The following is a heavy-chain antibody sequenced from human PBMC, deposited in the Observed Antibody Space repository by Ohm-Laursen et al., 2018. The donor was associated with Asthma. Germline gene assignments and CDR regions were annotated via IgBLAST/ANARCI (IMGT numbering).Heavy chain of an antibody. Sequence: SLRLSCTASGFTFSNYAMTWVRQAPGKGLEWVSGISSSGGSTYYADNVKGRFTISRDNSKNTLYLQMNSLRAEDTAVYYCAKDAAIDYVEMATTYYFDYWGQGTLVTVSS. CDR2: ISSSGGST. CDR3: AKDAAIDYVEMATTYYFDY. V-gene: IGHV3-23*01. J-gene: IGHJ4*02. D-gene: IGHD5-24*01. CDR1: GFTFSNYA.